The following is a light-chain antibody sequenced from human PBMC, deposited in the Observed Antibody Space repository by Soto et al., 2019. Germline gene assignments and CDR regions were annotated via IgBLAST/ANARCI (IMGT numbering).Light chain of an antibody. CDR3: KSYAGSNTYV. CDR2: EVV. J-gene: IGLJ1*01. V-gene: IGLV2-8*01. CDR1: KNDIGLYDF. Sequence: QSALTQPPSASGSPGQSVTISCTGTKNDIGLYDFVSWYQHHPGKAPRLIIYEVVQRPSGVPDRFSGSKSGNTASLTVSGLQAADGADYFCKSYAGSNTYVFGSGTKVTV.